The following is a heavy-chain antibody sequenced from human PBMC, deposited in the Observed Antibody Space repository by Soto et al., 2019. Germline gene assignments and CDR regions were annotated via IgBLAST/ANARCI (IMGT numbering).Heavy chain of an antibody. CDR2: INVGNGNT. CDR1: GYTFTDYA. J-gene: IGHJ4*02. D-gene: IGHD2-15*01. CDR3: AREGAHYTPLDH. V-gene: IGHV1-3*01. Sequence: ASVKVSCKASGYTFTDYAIHWVRQAPGQGLEWMGWINVGNGNTGYSRKFQGRVTNARDLSASTAYIEVTSLTSEDTAIYYCAREGAHYTPLDHWGQGTLVTVSS.